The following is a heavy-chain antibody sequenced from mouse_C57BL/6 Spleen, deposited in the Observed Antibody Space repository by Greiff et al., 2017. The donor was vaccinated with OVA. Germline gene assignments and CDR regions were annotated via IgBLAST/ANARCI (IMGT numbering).Heavy chain of an antibody. D-gene: IGHD1-1*01. CDR2: ISDGGSYT. V-gene: IGHV5-4*03. Sequence: EVMLVESGGGLVKPGGSLKLSCAASGFTFSSYAMSWVRQTPEKRLEWVATISDGGSYTYYPDNVKGRFTISRDNAKNNLYLHMSHLTSEDTAMYYCARGTSVVANGYFDYWGQGTTLTVSS. J-gene: IGHJ2*01. CDR3: ARGTSVVANGYFDY. CDR1: GFTFSSYA.